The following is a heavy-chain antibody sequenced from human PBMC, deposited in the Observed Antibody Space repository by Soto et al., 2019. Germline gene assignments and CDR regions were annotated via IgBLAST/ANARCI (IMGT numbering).Heavy chain of an antibody. CDR3: SYGSGSYYYYGMDV. CDR1: GGSISSSNW. Sequence: SETLSLTCAVSGGSISSSNWWSWVRQPPGKGLEWIGEIYHSGSTSYNPSLKSRVTISVDKSKNQFSLKLSSVTAADTAVYYCSYGSGSYYYYGMDVWGQGTTVTVSS. J-gene: IGHJ6*02. CDR2: IYHSGST. V-gene: IGHV4-4*02. D-gene: IGHD3-10*01.